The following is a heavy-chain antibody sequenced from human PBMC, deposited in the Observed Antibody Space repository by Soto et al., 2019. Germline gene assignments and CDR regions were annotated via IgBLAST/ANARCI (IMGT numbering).Heavy chain of an antibody. CDR2: FDPEDGET. J-gene: IGHJ6*02. D-gene: IGHD3-10*01. Sequence: GASVKVSCKVSGYTLTELSMHWVRQAPGKGLEWMGGFDPEDGETIYAQKFQGRVTMTEDTSTDTAYMELSSLRSEDTAVYYCATLGRVTMVRGVSYRMDVWGQGTTVTVSS. CDR1: GYTLTELS. CDR3: ATLGRVTMVRGVSYRMDV. V-gene: IGHV1-24*01.